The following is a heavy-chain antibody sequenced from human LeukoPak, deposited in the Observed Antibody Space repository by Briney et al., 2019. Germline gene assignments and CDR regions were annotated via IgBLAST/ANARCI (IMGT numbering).Heavy chain of an antibody. Sequence: GGSLRLSCAASGFTFSSYAMSWVHQAPGKGLEWASAISGSGGSTYYADSVKGRFTISRDNSKNTLYLQMNSLRAEDTAVYYCAVKLRERYYYYYGMDVWGQGTTVTVSS. J-gene: IGHJ6*02. CDR1: GFTFSSYA. CDR3: AVKLRERYYYYYGMDV. CDR2: ISGSGGST. D-gene: IGHD1-1*01. V-gene: IGHV3-23*01.